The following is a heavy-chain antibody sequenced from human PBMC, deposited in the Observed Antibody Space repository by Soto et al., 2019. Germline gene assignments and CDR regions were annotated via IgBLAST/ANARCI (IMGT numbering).Heavy chain of an antibody. D-gene: IGHD3-16*02. Sequence: QVQLVESGGGVVQPGRSLRLSCAASGFTFSSYGMHWVRQAPGKGLEWVAVIWYDGSNKYYADSVKGRFTISRDNSKNTLYLQMNSLRAEDTAVYYCARMGKLSPYDAFVIWGQGTMVTVSS. CDR2: IWYDGSNK. CDR3: ARMGKLSPYDAFVI. V-gene: IGHV3-33*01. CDR1: GFTFSSYG. J-gene: IGHJ3*02.